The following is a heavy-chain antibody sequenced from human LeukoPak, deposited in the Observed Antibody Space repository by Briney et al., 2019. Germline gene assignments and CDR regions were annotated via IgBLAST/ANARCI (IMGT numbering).Heavy chain of an antibody. Sequence: ASVKVSCKASGGTFSSYAISWVRQAPGQGLEWMGGIIPIFGTANYAQKFQGRVTITADESTSTAYMELSSLRSEDTAVYYCARERSPLGDYYFDYWGQGTLVTVSS. CDR1: GGTFSSYA. J-gene: IGHJ4*02. CDR3: ARERSPLGDYYFDY. CDR2: IIPIFGTA. D-gene: IGHD2-21*02. V-gene: IGHV1-69*13.